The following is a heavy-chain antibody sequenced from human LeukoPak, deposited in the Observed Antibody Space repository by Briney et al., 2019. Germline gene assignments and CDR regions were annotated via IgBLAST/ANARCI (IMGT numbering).Heavy chain of an antibody. CDR1: GFSFDDYA. Sequence: GGSPRLSCAASGFSFDDYATHWVRQAPGKGLGWVALISWDGGSTYYADSVKGRFTISRDNSKNSLYLQMNSLRAEDTALYYCAKDITLKPLKHGYSSSWYGMDVWGQGTTVTVSS. J-gene: IGHJ6*02. D-gene: IGHD6-13*01. CDR3: AKDITLKPLKHGYSSSWYGMDV. CDR2: ISWDGGST. V-gene: IGHV3-43D*03.